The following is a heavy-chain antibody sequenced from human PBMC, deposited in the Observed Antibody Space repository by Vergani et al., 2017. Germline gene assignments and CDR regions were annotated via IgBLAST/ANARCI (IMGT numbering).Heavy chain of an antibody. CDR3: ARVQELYDFCSGYRVRYYYYMDV. D-gene: IGHD3-3*01. J-gene: IGHJ6*03. V-gene: IGHV4-34*01. Sequence: QVQLQQWGAGLLKPSETLSLTCAVYGGSFSGYYWSWIRQPPGKGLEWIGEINHSGSTNSNPSLKSRVTISVDTSKNQFSLKLSSVTAADTAVYYCARVQELYDFCSGYRVRYYYYMDVWGKGTTVTVSS. CDR1: GGSFSGYY. CDR2: INHSGST.